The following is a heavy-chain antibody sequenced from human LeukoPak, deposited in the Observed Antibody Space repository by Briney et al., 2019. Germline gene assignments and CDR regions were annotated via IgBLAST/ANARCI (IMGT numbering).Heavy chain of an antibody. Sequence: PGGSLRLSCAVSGFTFSNYVMNWVRQAPGKGLEWVSYISSSSSTIYYADSVKGRFTISRDNAKNSLYLQMNSLRAEDTAVYYCARELYYDYVWGSFDYWGQGTLVTVSS. CDR2: ISSSSSTI. CDR3: ARELYYDYVWGSFDY. CDR1: GFTFSNYV. V-gene: IGHV3-48*01. D-gene: IGHD3-16*01. J-gene: IGHJ4*02.